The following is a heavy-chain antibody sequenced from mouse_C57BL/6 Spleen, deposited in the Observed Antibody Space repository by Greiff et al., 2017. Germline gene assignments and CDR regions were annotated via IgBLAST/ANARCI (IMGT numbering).Heavy chain of an antibody. D-gene: IGHD2-4*01. V-gene: IGHV1-69*01. CDR3: ARHGDYDDYAMDY. CDR2: IDPSDSYT. J-gene: IGHJ4*01. CDR1: GYTFTSYW. Sequence: VQLQQPGAELVMPGASVKLSCKASGYTFTSYWMHWVKQRPGQGLEWIGEIDPSDSYTNYNQKFKGKSTLTVDKSSSTAYMQLSSLTSEDSAVYYCARHGDYDDYAMDYWGQGTSVTVSS.